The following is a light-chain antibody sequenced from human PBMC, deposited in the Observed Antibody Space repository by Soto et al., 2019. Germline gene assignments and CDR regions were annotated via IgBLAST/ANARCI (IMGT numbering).Light chain of an antibody. V-gene: IGLV2-14*03. CDR1: GSDIGRYNY. Sequence: QSALTQPASVSGSPGQSITISCTGSGSDIGRYNYVSWYQQVPGKAPKLMINDVNNRPSGVSSRLSGSKSGNTASLTISGLQAEDEADYYCASYTSRVTLVFGGGTKLTVL. CDR3: ASYTSRVTLV. CDR2: DVN. J-gene: IGLJ3*02.